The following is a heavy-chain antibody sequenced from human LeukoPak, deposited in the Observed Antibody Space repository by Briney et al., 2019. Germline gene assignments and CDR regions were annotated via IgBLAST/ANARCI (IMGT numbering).Heavy chain of an antibody. Sequence: SETLSLTCTVSGGSISSYYWSWIRQPPGKGLEWIGYIYYSGSTNYNPSLKSRVTISVDTSKNQFSLKLSSVTAADTAVYYCARQGRNDDSSGDAFDIWGQGTMVTVSS. J-gene: IGHJ3*02. CDR3: ARQGRNDDSSGDAFDI. V-gene: IGHV4-59*08. CDR1: GGSISSYY. CDR2: IYYSGST. D-gene: IGHD3-22*01.